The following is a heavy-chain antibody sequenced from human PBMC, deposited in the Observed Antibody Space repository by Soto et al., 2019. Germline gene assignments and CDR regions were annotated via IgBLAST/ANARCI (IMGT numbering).Heavy chain of an antibody. CDR2: ISSNGVGT. Sequence: GGSLRLSCAASGFTLSGYAMDWVRQAPGKGLEYVSGISSNGVGTYYANSVQGRFTISRDNSKNTVYLQMGSLRPEDMAVYYCASDSSGWYGDLYGMDVWGQGTTVTSP. J-gene: IGHJ6*02. CDR3: ASDSSGWYGDLYGMDV. CDR1: GFTLSGYA. V-gene: IGHV3-64*01. D-gene: IGHD6-19*01.